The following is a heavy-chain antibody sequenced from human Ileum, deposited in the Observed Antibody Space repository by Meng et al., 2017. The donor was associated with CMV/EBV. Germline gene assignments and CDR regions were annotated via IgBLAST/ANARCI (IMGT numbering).Heavy chain of an antibody. V-gene: IGHV4-39*07. CDR1: GGSTTSSTYY. D-gene: IGHD3-3*01. CDR3: ARNVGFYSSQIAY. CDR2: VYYSGTT. J-gene: IGHJ4*02. Sequence: QLHLRGPGQGLVKPSETLSLTCTASGGSTTSSTYYWCWIRQPPGKGLEWIGSVYYSGTTYYNPSLKSRVNMSIDTSKNRFSLKLSSATAADTAVYYCARNVGFYSSQIAYWGQGALVTVSS.